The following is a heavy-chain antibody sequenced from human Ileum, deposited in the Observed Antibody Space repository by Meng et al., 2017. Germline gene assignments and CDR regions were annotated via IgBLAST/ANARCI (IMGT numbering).Heavy chain of an antibody. J-gene: IGHJ4*02. CDR1: GESISSGGYD. D-gene: IGHD2-15*01. Sequence: GRLQAAGPGLVKLYQTQSLPCTASGESISSGGYDWTWIRQHPGKGLEWIGYIYSSGGTYYTPSLKSLVTISLDTSKNQFSLRLSSVISADTAVYYCARIGFCSGRSCYGFFDYWGQGTLVTVSS. CDR2: IYSSGGT. V-gene: IGHV4-31*01. CDR3: ARIGFCSGRSCYGFFDY.